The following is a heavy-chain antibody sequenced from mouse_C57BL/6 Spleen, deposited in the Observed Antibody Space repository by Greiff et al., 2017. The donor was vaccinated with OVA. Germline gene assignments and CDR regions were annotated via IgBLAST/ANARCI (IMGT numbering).Heavy chain of an antibody. CDR2: INPSNGGT. J-gene: IGHJ2*01. CDR3: ARGGTVVATDFDY. V-gene: IGHV1-53*01. CDR1: GYTFTSYW. Sequence: QVQLQQSGTELVKPGASVKLSCKASGYTFTSYWMHWVKQRPGQGLEWIGNINPSNGGTNYNEKFKSKATLTVDTSSSTAYMQLSSLTSEDSAVYYCARGGTVVATDFDYWGQGTTLTVSS. D-gene: IGHD1-1*01.